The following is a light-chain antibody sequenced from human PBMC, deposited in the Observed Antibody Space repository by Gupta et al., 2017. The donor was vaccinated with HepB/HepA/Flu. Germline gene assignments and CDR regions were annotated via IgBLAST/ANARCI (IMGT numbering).Light chain of an antibody. CDR2: AAS. CDR1: QGIGSY. J-gene: IGKJ1*01. CDR3: QQVNTYPKT. V-gene: IGKV1-9*01. Sequence: DIQLTQSPSFLSASVGDRVTITCRASQGIGSYLAWYQQRPGKALNLLIYAASTLQSGVPSRFSGSGSGTEFSLSISSLQPEDFATYYCQQVNTYPKTFGQGTKLEIK.